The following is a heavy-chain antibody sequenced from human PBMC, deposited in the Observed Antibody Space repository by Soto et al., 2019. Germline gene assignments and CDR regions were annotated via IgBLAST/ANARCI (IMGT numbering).Heavy chain of an antibody. Sequence: SETLSLTCTVSGGSISSSSYYWGWIRQPPGKGLEWIGSIFYSGSTQYNPSLKSRVSMSVDTSKEQFSLRLSSVTAADTAVYYCARNPYSGYDFDYWGQGTLVTVSS. V-gene: IGHV4-39*01. CDR3: ARNPYSGYDFDY. CDR2: IFYSGST. D-gene: IGHD5-12*01. J-gene: IGHJ4*02. CDR1: GGSISSSSYY.